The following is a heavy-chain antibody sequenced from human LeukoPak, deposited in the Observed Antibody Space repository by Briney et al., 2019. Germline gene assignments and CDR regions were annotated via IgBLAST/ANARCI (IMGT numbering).Heavy chain of an antibody. CDR2: IYYSGST. CDR3: ARGGSNYSGYFQD. D-gene: IGHD2-15*01. J-gene: IGHJ1*01. V-gene: IGHV4-39*07. Sequence: SETLSLTCTVSGGSISSSSYYWGWIRQPPGKGLEWIGSIYYSGSTYYNPSLKSRVTISVDTSKNQFSLKLSSVTAADTAVYYCARGGSNYSGYFQDWGQGTLVTVSS. CDR1: GGSISSSSYY.